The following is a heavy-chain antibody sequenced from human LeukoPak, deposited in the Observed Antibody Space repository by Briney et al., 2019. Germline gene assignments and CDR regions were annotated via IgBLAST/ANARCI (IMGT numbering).Heavy chain of an antibody. J-gene: IGHJ3*02. CDR3: VRVSIAAAGTGAFDI. CDR2: IYTSGST. CDR1: GGSISSYY. Sequence: SETLSLTCTVSGGSISSYYWSWIRQPAGKGLEWIGRIYTSGSTNYNPSLQSRVTMSVDTSKNQFSLKLSSVTAADTAVYYCVRVSIAAAGTGAFDIWGQGTMVTVSS. V-gene: IGHV4-4*07. D-gene: IGHD6-13*01.